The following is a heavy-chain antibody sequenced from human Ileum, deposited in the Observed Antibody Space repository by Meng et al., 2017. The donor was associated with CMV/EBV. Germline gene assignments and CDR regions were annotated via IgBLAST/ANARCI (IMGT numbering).Heavy chain of an antibody. CDR1: GYMFTSYY. Sequence: ASVKVFCKASGYMFTSYYLHWVRQAPGQGLEWMGIINPSGGSASYAQKFQGRITMTRDTSTGTVYMEVSSLRSEDTAVYYCARGLRDFDWLGYWGQGTLVTVSS. V-gene: IGHV1-46*01. CDR3: ARGLRDFDWLGY. J-gene: IGHJ4*02. CDR2: INPSGGSA. D-gene: IGHD3-9*01.